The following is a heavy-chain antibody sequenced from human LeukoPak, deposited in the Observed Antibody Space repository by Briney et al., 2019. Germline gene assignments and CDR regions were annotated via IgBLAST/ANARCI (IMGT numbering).Heavy chain of an antibody. J-gene: IGHJ6*02. Sequence: SETLSLTCTVSGGSISNSGFYWAWIRQPPGKGLEWITMLHYDGTTYYNPSLKSRVTISVDTSKNQFSLKLSSVTAADTAVYYCARGGAYYGSGTYYYYYGMDVWGQGTTVTVSS. CDR2: LHYDGTT. CDR1: GGSISNSGFY. CDR3: ARGGAYYGSGTYYYYYGMDV. V-gene: IGHV4-39*07. D-gene: IGHD3-10*01.